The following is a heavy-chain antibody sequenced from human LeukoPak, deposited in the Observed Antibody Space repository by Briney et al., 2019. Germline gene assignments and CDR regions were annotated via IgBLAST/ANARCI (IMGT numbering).Heavy chain of an antibody. V-gene: IGHV4-39*07. Sequence: SETLSLTCTVFGGSISSYYWGWVRQPPGKALEWIGNIFYSGSTYYNPSLKSRVTISVDTSKNQFSLKLSSVTAADTAVYYCARSMITFGGAYYYFDYWGQGTLVTVSS. CDR3: ARSMITFGGAYYYFDY. J-gene: IGHJ4*02. D-gene: IGHD3-16*01. CDR2: IFYSGST. CDR1: GGSISSYY.